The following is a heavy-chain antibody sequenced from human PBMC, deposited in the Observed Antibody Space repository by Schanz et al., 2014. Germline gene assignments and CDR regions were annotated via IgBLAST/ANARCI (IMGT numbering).Heavy chain of an antibody. Sequence: QVQLVESGGGVVQPGRSLRLSCAASGFTFSSYGMHWVRQAPGKGLEWVAAITTAGTKMYYADSVKGRFTISRDNSKNTLYLQMNSLRAEDTAVYYCLAPDYGMDVWGQGTTVTVSS. CDR1: GFTFSSYG. CDR2: ITTAGTKM. J-gene: IGHJ6*02. V-gene: IGHV3-30*19. CDR3: LAPDYGMDV.